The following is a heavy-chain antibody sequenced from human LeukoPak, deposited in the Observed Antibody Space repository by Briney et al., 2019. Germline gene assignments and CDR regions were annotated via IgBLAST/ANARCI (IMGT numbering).Heavy chain of an antibody. CDR3: AKDGRGWSSIDY. D-gene: IGHD6-19*01. V-gene: IGHV3-23*01. Sequence: GGSLRLSCAASGFTFSSYAMSWVRQAPGKGLEWVSAISGSGGSTYYADSVKGRFTISRDNSKNALYLQMNSLRAEDTAVYYCAKDGRGWSSIDYWGQGPLVTVSS. CDR2: ISGSGGST. J-gene: IGHJ4*02. CDR1: GFTFSSYA.